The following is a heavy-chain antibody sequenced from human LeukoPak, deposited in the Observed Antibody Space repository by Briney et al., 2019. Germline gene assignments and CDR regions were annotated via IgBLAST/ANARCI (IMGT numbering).Heavy chain of an antibody. CDR1: GFTFSDYY. J-gene: IGHJ4*02. CDR3: AKDSNLGRIEY. Sequence: GGSLRLSCAASGFTFSDYYMSWIRQAPVKGLEWVSYISSSGSTIYYADSVKGRFTISRDNAKNSLYLQMNSLRAEDTAVYFCAKDSNLGRIEYWGQGALVTVSS. V-gene: IGHV3-11*01. CDR2: ISSSGSTI.